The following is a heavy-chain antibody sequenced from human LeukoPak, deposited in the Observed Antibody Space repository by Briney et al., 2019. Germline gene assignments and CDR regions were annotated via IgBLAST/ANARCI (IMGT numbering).Heavy chain of an antibody. CDR2: IIPIVGIT. J-gene: IGHJ6*02. CDR3: ARGLHFTMVRGGTTNYYYGMDV. CDR1: GGTFNSFG. V-gene: IGHV1-69*04. D-gene: IGHD3-10*01. Sequence: SVKVSCKASGGTFNSFGINWVRQAPGQGLAWLGRIIPIVGITNYAQKFQGRVTIIADNSTRTAYMELSSLTSEDTAVYYCARGLHFTMVRGGTTNYYYGMDVWGQGTSVTVSS.